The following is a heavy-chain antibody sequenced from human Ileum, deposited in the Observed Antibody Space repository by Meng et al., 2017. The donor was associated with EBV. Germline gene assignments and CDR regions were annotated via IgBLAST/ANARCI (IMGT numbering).Heavy chain of an antibody. CDR2: INAGSGGT. V-gene: IGHV1-3*01. CDR1: GYTFTIYD. D-gene: IGHD3-10*01. CDR3: ARNGGGLDY. Sequence: QFQLVQSGVNGKNPVASVKISCKASGYTFTIYDIYWVRQAPGQSLGWIGWINAGSGGTNSLQNLQGRVTFTRDTSANTAYMDLSNLRSEDTAVYYCARNGGGLDYWGQGTLVTASS. J-gene: IGHJ4*02.